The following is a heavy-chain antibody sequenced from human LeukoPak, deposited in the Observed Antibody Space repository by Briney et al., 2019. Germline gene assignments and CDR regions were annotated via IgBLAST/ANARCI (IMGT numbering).Heavy chain of an antibody. CDR2: ISSSGST. D-gene: IGHD3-22*01. CDR1: GDSISSGDYY. V-gene: IGHV4-61*02. J-gene: IGHJ3*02. Sequence: NPSETLSLTCTVSGDSISSGDYYWSWIRQPAGKGLEWIGRISSSGSTNYNPSLKSRVTISVDTSKNQCSLKLSSVTAADTAVYFCARGPYSYDSSGAFDIWGQGTMVTVSS. CDR3: ARGPYSYDSSGAFDI.